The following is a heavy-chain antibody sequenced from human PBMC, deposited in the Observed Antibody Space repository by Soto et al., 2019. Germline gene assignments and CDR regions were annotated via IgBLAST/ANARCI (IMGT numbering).Heavy chain of an antibody. CDR2: IMTIFGTA. V-gene: IGHV1-69*01. CDR3: ARGWGYDSTDYYYAY. D-gene: IGHD3-22*01. J-gene: IGHJ4*02. CDR1: GGSFNRHT. Sequence: QVQLVQSGAEVRKPGSSVRVSCKASGGSFNRHTISWVRQAPGQGLEWMGGIMTIFGTANHAQKFQGRVTIIADEATSTVYMELSSLRSDDTAIYYCARGWGYDSTDYYYAYWGQGTLVIVSS.